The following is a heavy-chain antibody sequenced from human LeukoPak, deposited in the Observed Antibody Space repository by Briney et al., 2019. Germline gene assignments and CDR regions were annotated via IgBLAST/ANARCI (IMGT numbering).Heavy chain of an antibody. CDR1: GFTVSSNY. CDR3: ARDSDYYGMDV. CDR2: IYSGGNT. Sequence: GGSLRLSCAASGFTVSSNYMSWVRQAPGKGLEWVSVIYSGGNTHYADSVKGRFTISRDNSKNTLYLQMNSLRAEDTAVYYCARDSDYYGMDVWGQGTTATVSS. J-gene: IGHJ6*02. V-gene: IGHV3-53*01.